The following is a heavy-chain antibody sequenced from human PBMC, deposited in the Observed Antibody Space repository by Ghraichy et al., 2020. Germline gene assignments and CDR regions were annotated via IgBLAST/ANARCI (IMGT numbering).Heavy chain of an antibody. CDR3: ARDKTYYYDSSGYDDI. CDR2: IYRDNAGTT. D-gene: IGHD3-22*01. CDR1: GFTVRSNY. V-gene: IGHV3-53*01. Sequence: GGSLRLSCAASGFTVRSNYMSWVRQAPGKGLEWVSVIYRDNAGTTYYADSVKGRFTISRDSSKNTVYLQMNSLRAEDTAVYYCARDKTYYYDSSGYDDIWGQGTMVTVSS. J-gene: IGHJ3*02.